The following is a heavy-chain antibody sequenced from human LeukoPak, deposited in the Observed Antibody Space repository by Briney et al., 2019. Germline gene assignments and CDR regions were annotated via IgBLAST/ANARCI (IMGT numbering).Heavy chain of an antibody. CDR2: IIPIFGTA. CDR3: AGMVHDSRGYPYFDY. CDR1: GGTFISYA. V-gene: IGHV1-69*05. J-gene: IGHJ4*02. D-gene: IGHD3-22*01. Sequence: ASVTVSCMASGGTFISYAISWVRQAPGQGLEWMGGIIPIFGTANYAQKFQGRVTITTDESTSTAYMELSSLRSEDTAVYYCAGMVHDSRGYPYFDYCGQGTLVTVSS.